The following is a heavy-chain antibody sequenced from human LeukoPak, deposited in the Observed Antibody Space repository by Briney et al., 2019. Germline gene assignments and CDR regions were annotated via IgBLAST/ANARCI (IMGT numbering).Heavy chain of an antibody. V-gene: IGHV1-69*13. CDR2: IIPIFGTA. Sequence: SVKVSCKASGGTFSSYAISWVRQAPGQGLEWMGGIIPIFGTANYAQKFQGRVTITADESTSTAYMELSSLRSEDTAVYYCARWGGQLEGGYFDYWGQGTLVTVSS. CDR1: GGTFSSYA. CDR3: ARWGGQLEGGYFDY. J-gene: IGHJ4*02. D-gene: IGHD6-13*01.